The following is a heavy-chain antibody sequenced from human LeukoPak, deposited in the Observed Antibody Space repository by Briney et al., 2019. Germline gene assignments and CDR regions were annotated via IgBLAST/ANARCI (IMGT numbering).Heavy chain of an antibody. D-gene: IGHD2-21*02. J-gene: IGHJ4*02. CDR3: ARGLLGGGGDFTHFDY. CDR1: GGSISSYY. Sequence: SETLSLTCTVSGGSISSYYWSWIRQPAGKRLEWIGRMSTSGGTNYNPSLKSRATMSLDTSKNLFSLKVRSVTAADTAVYYYARGLLGGGGDFTHFDYWGQGTLVTVSS. V-gene: IGHV4-4*07. CDR2: MSTSGGT.